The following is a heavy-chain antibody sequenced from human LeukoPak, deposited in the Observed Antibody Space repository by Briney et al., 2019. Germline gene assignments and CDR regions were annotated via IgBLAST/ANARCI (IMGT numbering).Heavy chain of an antibody. CDR3: AKLRDYSSTWYYFDY. CDR1: GFTFSNFA. J-gene: IGHJ4*02. D-gene: IGHD6-13*01. CDR2: ISGSGSST. Sequence: QRGGSLRLSCAASGFTFSNFAMNWVRQAPGKGLEWVSAISGSGSSTYYADSVKGRFTISRDNSKNTLFLQMSSLRAEDTAVYYCAKLRDYSSTWYYFDYWGQGTLVTVFS. V-gene: IGHV3-23*01.